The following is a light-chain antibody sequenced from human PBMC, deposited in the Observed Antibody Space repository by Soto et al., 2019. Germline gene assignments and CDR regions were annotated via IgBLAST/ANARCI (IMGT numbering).Light chain of an antibody. Sequence: DIQMTQSPSSLSASVGDRFTVTCRASQSISSYLIWYQQKPGKAPKLLIYAASSSQSGVPSRFSGSGSGTEFTFTISSLQPEDIATYYCQQYDNLPITFGQGTRLEIK. CDR2: AAS. CDR1: QSISSY. J-gene: IGKJ5*01. CDR3: QQYDNLPIT. V-gene: IGKV1-33*01.